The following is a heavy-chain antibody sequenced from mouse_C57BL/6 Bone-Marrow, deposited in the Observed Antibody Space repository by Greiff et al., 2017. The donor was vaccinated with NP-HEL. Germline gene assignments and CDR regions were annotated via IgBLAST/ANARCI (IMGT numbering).Heavy chain of an antibody. CDR2: ISSGSSTI. D-gene: IGHD1-1*01. CDR1: GFTFSDYG. CDR3: ARALLLRYAMDY. J-gene: IGHJ4*01. V-gene: IGHV5-17*01. Sequence: EVQVVESGGGLVKPGGSLKLSCAASGFTFSDYGMHWVRQAPEQGLEWVAYISSGSSTIYYADTVKGRFTISRDNAKNTLFLQRTSLRSEDTAMYYCARALLLRYAMDYWGQGTSVTVSS.